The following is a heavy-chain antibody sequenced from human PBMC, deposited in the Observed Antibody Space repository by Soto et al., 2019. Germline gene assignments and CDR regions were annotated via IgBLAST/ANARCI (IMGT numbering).Heavy chain of an antibody. J-gene: IGHJ6*02. CDR1: GYTFTSYG. CDR2: ISAYNGNT. D-gene: IGHD2-2*01. Sequence: ASVKVSCKASGYTFTSYGISWVRQAPGQGLEWMGWISAYNGNTNYAQKLQGRVTMTTDTSTSTAYMELRSLRSDDTAVYYCEREGAVVPANYGMDVCGQGTTVTVSS. CDR3: EREGAVVPANYGMDV. V-gene: IGHV1-18*04.